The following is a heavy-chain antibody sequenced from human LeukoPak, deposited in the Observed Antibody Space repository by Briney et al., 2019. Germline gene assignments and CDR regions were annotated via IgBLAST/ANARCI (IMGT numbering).Heavy chain of an antibody. CDR2: IHHSGGT. V-gene: IGHV4-34*01. Sequence: PSETLSLTCAVYGGSFSDFFWSWIRQPPGKGLEWIGEIHHSGGTNYNSSLKSRVIISVDTSKNQFSLKLKSVTAADTAVYYCARGRRIGRCYYYYYMDVWGIGTTVTVSS. CDR1: GGSFSDFF. CDR3: ARGRRIGRCYYYYYMDV. D-gene: IGHD2-15*01. J-gene: IGHJ6*03.